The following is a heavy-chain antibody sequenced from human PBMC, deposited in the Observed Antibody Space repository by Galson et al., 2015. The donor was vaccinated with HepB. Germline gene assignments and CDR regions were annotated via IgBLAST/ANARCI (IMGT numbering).Heavy chain of an antibody. CDR3: ARDLRRFSQYYFDY. D-gene: IGHD3-3*01. J-gene: IGHJ4*02. V-gene: IGHV4-30-4*01. CDR2: IYYSGST. Sequence: LSLTCTVSGGSISSGDYYWSWIRQSPGKGLEWIGYIYYSGSTYYNPSLKSRVAMSVDTSKNQFSLKLNSVTAADTAVYYCARDLRRFSQYYFDYWGQGTLVTVSS. CDR1: GGSISSGDYY.